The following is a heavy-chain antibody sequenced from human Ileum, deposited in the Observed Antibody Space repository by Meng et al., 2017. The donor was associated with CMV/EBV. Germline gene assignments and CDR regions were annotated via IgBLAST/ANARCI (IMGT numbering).Heavy chain of an antibody. CDR1: GDSLSTGDYY. D-gene: IGHD6-19*01. Sequence: QVQLQESGPGLVKPSQTLSLTCTVSGDSLSTGDYYWSGIRQPPGKGPEWIGYIYYSGSTLYNPSLKSPVTISLDKSKNQFSLRLRSVTAADTAVYFCAREGGGWYFDSWGQGTLVTVSS. V-gene: IGHV4-30-4*01. CDR3: AREGGGWYFDS. CDR2: IYYSGST. J-gene: IGHJ4*02.